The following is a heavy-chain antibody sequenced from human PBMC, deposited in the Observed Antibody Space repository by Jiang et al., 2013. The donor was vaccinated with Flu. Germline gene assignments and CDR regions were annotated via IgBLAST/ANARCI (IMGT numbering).Heavy chain of an antibody. Sequence: GPGLVKPSETLSLTCTVSGGPISSSSHFWGWIRQPPGKGLEYIASMSSGGSTFYNPSSSLKSRVTISVDTSTNRLSLTLRSVTAADTAVYYCASSYVVVVPDHFDHWSQGTLVNVSS. CDR3: ASSYVVVVPDHFDH. V-gene: IGHV4-39*07. D-gene: IGHD2-2*01. J-gene: IGHJ4*02. CDR1: GGPISSSSHF. CDR2: MSSGGST.